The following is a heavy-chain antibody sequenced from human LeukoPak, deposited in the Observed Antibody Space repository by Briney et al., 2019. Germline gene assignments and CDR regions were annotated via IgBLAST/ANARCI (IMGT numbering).Heavy chain of an antibody. CDR1: GFTFSSYA. Sequence: GGSLRLSCAASGFTFSSYAMSWVRQAPGKGLEWVSTISASDGSTFCADSVKGRFTISRDNSKNTLYLQMNSLRAEDTAVYFCAKDLYGDYVGDYWGQGTLVTVSS. D-gene: IGHD4-17*01. CDR3: AKDLYGDYVGDY. J-gene: IGHJ4*02. V-gene: IGHV3-23*01. CDR2: ISASDGST.